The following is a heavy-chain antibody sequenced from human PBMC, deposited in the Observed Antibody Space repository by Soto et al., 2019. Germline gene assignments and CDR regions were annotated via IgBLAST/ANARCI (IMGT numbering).Heavy chain of an antibody. CDR3: AKSVTMVRGVIDYIDY. CDR2: ISGSGGST. Sequence: PGGSLRLSCAASGFTFSSYAMSWVRQAPGKGLEWVSAISGSGGSTYYADSVKGRFTISRDNSKNTLYLQMNSLRAEDTAVYYCAKSVTMVRGVIDYIDYWGQGTLVTVSS. CDR1: GFTFSSYA. D-gene: IGHD3-10*01. J-gene: IGHJ4*02. V-gene: IGHV3-23*01.